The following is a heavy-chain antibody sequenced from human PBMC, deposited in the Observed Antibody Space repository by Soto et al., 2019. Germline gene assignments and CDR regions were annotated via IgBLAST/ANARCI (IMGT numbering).Heavy chain of an antibody. CDR3: ARARHNWNDPEGYYYYGMDV. D-gene: IGHD1-20*01. J-gene: IGHJ6*02. CDR2: MNPNSGNT. V-gene: IGHV1-8*01. CDR1: GYTFTSYD. Sequence: QVQLVQSGAEVKKPGASVKVSCKASGYTFTSYDINWVRQATGQGLEWMGWMNPNSGNTGYAQKFQGRVTMTRNTSISTAYMELSSLRSEDTAVYYCARARHNWNDPEGYYYYGMDVWGQGTTVTVSS.